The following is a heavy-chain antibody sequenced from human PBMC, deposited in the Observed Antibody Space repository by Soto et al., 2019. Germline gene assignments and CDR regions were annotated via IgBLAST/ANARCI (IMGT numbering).Heavy chain of an antibody. V-gene: IGHV1-18*01. Sequence: QVQLEQSGAEVKKPGASVEVSCKASGYTFTRSGISWVRQDPGQGPEWMGWISSYNGDTNYAQTFQGRVTMTTDTSTSTAYMELRSLRSDDTAVYYCAREGVAPYYYYGMDVWGQGTPVTVSS. CDR2: ISSYNGDT. D-gene: IGHD5-12*01. CDR1: GYTFTRSG. J-gene: IGHJ6*02. CDR3: AREGVAPYYYYGMDV.